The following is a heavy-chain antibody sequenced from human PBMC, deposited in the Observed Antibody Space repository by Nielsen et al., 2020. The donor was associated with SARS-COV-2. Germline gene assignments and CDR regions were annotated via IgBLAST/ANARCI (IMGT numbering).Heavy chain of an antibody. CDR3: SRVSAGAFDI. CDR1: GFTFGDYA. J-gene: IGHJ3*02. V-gene: IGHV3-49*04. CDR2: IRSKAYGGTT. Sequence: GESLKISCTASGFTFGDYAMSWVRQAPGKGLEWVGFIRSKAYGGTTEYAASVKGRFTISRDDSKSIAYLQMNSLKTEDTAVYFCSRVSAGAFDIWGQGTMVTVSS.